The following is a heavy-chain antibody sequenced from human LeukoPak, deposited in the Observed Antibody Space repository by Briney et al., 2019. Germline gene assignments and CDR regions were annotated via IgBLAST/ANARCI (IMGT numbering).Heavy chain of an antibody. CDR3: AGVWSYYYYMDV. Sequence: GGSLRLSCAASGFTFSSYVMSWVRQAPGKGLEWVSAISGSGGSTYYADSVKGRFTISRDNSKNTLYLQMNSLRAEDTAVYYCAGVWSYYYYMDVWGKGTTVTVSS. V-gene: IGHV3-23*01. D-gene: IGHD3-10*01. CDR2: ISGSGGST. J-gene: IGHJ6*03. CDR1: GFTFSSYV.